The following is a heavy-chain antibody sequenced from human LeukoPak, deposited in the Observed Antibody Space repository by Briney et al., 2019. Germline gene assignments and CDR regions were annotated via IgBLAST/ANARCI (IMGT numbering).Heavy chain of an antibody. CDR2: ISAYNGNT. CDR3: ARGLYRSGRGAFAI. D-gene: IGHD2-15*01. Sequence: GASVKVSCTASGYTFTSYGISWVRQAPGQGLEWMGWISAYNGNTNYAQKLQGRVTMTTDTSTSTAYMELRSLRSDDTAVYYCARGLYRSGRGAFAICRQGTIVTVSS. CDR1: GYTFTSYG. V-gene: IGHV1-18*01. J-gene: IGHJ3*02.